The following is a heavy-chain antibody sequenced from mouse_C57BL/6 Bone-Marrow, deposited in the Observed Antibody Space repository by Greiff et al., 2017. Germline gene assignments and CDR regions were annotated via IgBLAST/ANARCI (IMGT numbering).Heavy chain of an antibody. D-gene: IGHD1-1*01. V-gene: IGHV1-18*01. CDR3: ARSQTRFPFTSWFAY. J-gene: IGHJ3*01. Sequence: EVQLQQSGPELVKPGASVKIPCKASGYTFTDYNMDWVKQSHGKSLEWIGDINPNNGGTIYNQKFKGKATLTVDKSSSTAYMELRSLTSEDTAVYYCARSQTRFPFTSWFAYWGQGTLVTVSA. CDR2: INPNNGGT. CDR1: GYTFTDYN.